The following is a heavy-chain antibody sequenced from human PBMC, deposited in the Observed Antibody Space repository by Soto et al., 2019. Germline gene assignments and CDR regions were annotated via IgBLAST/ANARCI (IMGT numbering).Heavy chain of an antibody. J-gene: IGHJ4*02. D-gene: IGHD5-18*01. CDR1: GGSISSGDYY. CDR3: ASNSYGYTFYDY. Sequence: QVQLQESGPGLVKPSQTLSLTCTVSGGSISSGDYYWSWIRQPPGKGQEWIGYIYYSGSTYDNPSLTCRVTISVDTSKNQFSLKLSSVTAADTAVSYCASNSYGYTFYDYCGQGTLGTVCS. CDR2: IYYSGST. V-gene: IGHV4-30-4*01.